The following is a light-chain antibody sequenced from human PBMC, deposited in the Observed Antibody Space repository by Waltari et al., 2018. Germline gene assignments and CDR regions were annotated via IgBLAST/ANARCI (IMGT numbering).Light chain of an antibody. CDR2: EVS. J-gene: IGLJ3*02. Sequence: QSALTQPPSASGSPGQSVTISCTGSSSDVGCYNYFSWYQQHPGKAPQLMIHEVSQRPSGVPDRFSRSKSANTASLTVSGIQAEDEADYYCSSYAGSSTLVFGGGTKLTVL. CDR3: SSYAGSSTLV. V-gene: IGLV2-8*01. CDR1: SSDVGCYNY.